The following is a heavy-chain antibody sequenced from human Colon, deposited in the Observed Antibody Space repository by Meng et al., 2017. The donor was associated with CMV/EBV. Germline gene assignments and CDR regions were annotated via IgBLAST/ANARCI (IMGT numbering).Heavy chain of an antibody. V-gene: IGHV3-21*06. CDR1: GFIFSSYG. J-gene: IGHJ4*02. CDR3: ARPLSPRSAYSALLAF. Sequence: GGSLRLSCAGSGFIFSSYGMNWVRQAPGKGLEWVSSITTANAYKSYAESVKGRFTISRDDAKSSLFLQMDSLRVDDTAVYCCARPLSPRSAYSALLAFWGQGTLVTVSS. CDR2: ITTANAYK. D-gene: IGHD2-15*01.